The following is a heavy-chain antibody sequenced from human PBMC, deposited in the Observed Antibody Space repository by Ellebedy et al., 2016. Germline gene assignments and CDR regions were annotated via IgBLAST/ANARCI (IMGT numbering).Heavy chain of an antibody. CDR1: GFTFSSYW. J-gene: IGHJ6*02. D-gene: IGHD2-2*01. Sequence: GESLKISXAASGFTFSSYWMSWVRQAPGKGLEWVSAISGSGGSTYYADSVKGRFTISRDNSKNTLYLQMNSLRAEDTAVYYCAKVAQLRGLVDYYYYGMDVWGQGTTVTVSS. CDR3: AKVAQLRGLVDYYYYGMDV. V-gene: IGHV3-23*01. CDR2: ISGSGGST.